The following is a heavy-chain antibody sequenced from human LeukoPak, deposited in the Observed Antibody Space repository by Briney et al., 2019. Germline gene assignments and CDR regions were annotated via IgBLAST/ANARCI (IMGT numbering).Heavy chain of an antibody. V-gene: IGHV3-23*01. J-gene: IGHJ4*02. D-gene: IGHD2-21*01. CDR2: TSSSDAGT. CDR3: ARAPVTSCRGAYCYPFDY. Sequence: GGSLRLSCAASGFNFGSYSMTWVRQAPGKGLEWVSATSSSDAGTYHADSVRGRFTISRDNSKNTLYLQMNSLRVEDAAVYYCARAPVTSCRGAYCYPFDYWGQGTLVTVSS. CDR1: GFNFGSYS.